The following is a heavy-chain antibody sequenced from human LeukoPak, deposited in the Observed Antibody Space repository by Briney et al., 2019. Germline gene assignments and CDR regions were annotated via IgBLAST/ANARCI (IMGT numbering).Heavy chain of an antibody. V-gene: IGHV1-2*02. CDR1: GYTFTGYY. CDR3: ARDQDLRWLQLDY. Sequence: AASVKVSCKASGYTFTGYYMHWVRQAPGQGLEWMGWINPNSGGTNYAQKFQGRVTMTRDTSISTAYMELSRLRSDDTAVYYCARDQDLRWLQLDYWGQGTLVTVSS. CDR2: INPNSGGT. D-gene: IGHD5-24*01. J-gene: IGHJ4*02.